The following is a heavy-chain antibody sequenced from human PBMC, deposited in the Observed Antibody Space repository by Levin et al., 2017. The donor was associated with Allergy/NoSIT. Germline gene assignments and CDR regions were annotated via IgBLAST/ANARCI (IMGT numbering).Heavy chain of an antibody. V-gene: IGHV3-7*01. Sequence: GGSLRLSCAASGFTFSTSWMSWVRQAPGKGLEWVANIKQDGSEKYYVDSVKGRFTISRDNANNSLYLQMNSLRAEDTAVYYCAGESTRFDYWGQGTLVTVSS. D-gene: IGHD4-11*01. CDR2: IKQDGSEK. CDR3: AGESTRFDY. CDR1: GFTFSTSW. J-gene: IGHJ4*02.